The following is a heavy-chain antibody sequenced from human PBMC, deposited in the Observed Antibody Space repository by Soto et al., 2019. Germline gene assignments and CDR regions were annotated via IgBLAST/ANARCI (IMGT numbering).Heavy chain of an antibody. J-gene: IGHJ3*02. D-gene: IGHD3-3*01. CDR2: MNPNSGNT. Sequence: GASVKVSCKASGYTFTSYDINWVRQATGQGLEWMGWMNPNSGNTGYAQKLQGRVTMTRNTSISTAYMELSSLRSEDTAVYYCARGRIGSRFLEWLSPNDAFDIWGQGTMVTVSS. V-gene: IGHV1-8*01. CDR1: GYTFTSYD. CDR3: ARGRIGSRFLEWLSPNDAFDI.